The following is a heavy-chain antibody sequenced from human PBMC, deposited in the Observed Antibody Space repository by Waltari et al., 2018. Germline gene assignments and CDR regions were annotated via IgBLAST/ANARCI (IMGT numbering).Heavy chain of an antibody. CDR1: GYSICTGSY. D-gene: IGHD3-3*01. CDR3: ARGVLEWFSSRTGWFDP. J-gene: IGHJ5*02. Sequence: QVQLQESGPGLVKPSETLSLTCAVSGYSICTGSYLGWLRQPPGKGLEWIGSIDHSGGTYYNPSLKSRVTISVDTSKNQFSLKVSSVTAADTAVYYCARGVLEWFSSRTGWFDPWGQGTLVTVSS. CDR2: IDHSGGT. V-gene: IGHV4-38-2*01.